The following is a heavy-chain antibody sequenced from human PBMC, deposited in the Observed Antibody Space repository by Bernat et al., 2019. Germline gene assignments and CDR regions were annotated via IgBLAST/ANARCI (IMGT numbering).Heavy chain of an antibody. Sequence: QVQLVESGGGVVQPGRSLRLSCAASGFTFSSYGKHWVRQAPGKGLEWVAVIWYDGSNKYYADSVKGRFTISRDNSKNTLYLQMNSLRAEDTAVYYCARVKVAAAGLNYYGMDVWGQGTTVTVSS. CDR3: ARVKVAAAGLNYYGMDV. D-gene: IGHD6-13*01. J-gene: IGHJ6*02. CDR2: IWYDGSNK. V-gene: IGHV3-33*01. CDR1: GFTFSSYG.